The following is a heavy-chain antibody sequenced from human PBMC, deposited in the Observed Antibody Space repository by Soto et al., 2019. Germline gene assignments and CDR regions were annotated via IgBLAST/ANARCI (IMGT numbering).Heavy chain of an antibody. CDR3: ARAMTTVTTIDY. D-gene: IGHD4-17*01. Sequence: SETMSVTCAVSGGSISSGCYSWSWIRQPPGKGLEWIGYIYHSGSTYYNPSLKSRVTISVDRSKNQFSLKLSSVTAADTAVYYCARAMTTVTTIDYWGQGTLVTVSS. CDR1: GGSISSGCYS. J-gene: IGHJ4*02. CDR2: IYHSGST. V-gene: IGHV4-30-2*01.